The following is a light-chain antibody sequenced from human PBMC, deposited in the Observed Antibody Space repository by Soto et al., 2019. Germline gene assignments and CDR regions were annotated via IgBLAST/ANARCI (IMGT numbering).Light chain of an antibody. CDR2: TAS. J-gene: IGKJ1*01. Sequence: DIQMTHSPSSLSASVGDRITITCRAIQDISNYLDWYQQKPGKVPELLIYTASTLQSGVPPRFSGSGSGTDFTLTISSLQPEDVATYYRQKYNSAPWTFGQGTKGDI. CDR3: QKYNSAPWT. CDR1: QDISNY. V-gene: IGKV1-27*01.